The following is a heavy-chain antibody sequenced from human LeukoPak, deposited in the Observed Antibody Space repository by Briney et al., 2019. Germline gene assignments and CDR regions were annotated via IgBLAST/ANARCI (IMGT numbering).Heavy chain of an antibody. CDR2: IRYEGRNK. V-gene: IGHV3-30*02. Sequence: PGGPMRLPCVASGFTYSHNRMHWARQATGKGLEWVAFIRYEGRNKYYADPVKARFTISRDNSKNTVYLQMNSLRGEDTAVYYCAKDSLRERIVGSTTRGVNDYWGQGTLVTVSS. J-gene: IGHJ4*02. D-gene: IGHD1-26*01. CDR1: GFTYSHNR. CDR3: AKDSLRERIVGSTTRGVNDY.